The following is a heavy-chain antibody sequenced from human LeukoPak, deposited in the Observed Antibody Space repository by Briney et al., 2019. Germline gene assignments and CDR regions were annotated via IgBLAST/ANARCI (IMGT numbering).Heavy chain of an antibody. D-gene: IGHD6-19*01. V-gene: IGHV3-23*01. Sequence: GGSLRLSCAASGFTFSSYAMSWVRQAPGKGLEWVSAISGSGGSTYYADSVKGRFTISRDNAKNSLYLQMNSLRAEDTAVYYCARDMYSSVYYMDVWGKGTTVTVSS. J-gene: IGHJ6*03. CDR1: GFTFSSYA. CDR2: ISGSGGST. CDR3: ARDMYSSVYYMDV.